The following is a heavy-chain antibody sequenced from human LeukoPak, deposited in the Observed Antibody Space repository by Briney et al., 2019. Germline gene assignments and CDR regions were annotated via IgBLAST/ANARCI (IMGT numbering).Heavy chain of an antibody. CDR1: GGSFSSSSGYY. Sequence: PSETLPLTCTVSGGSFSSSSGYYWGWIRQPPGKGLEWIGSINYSGTTYYNPSLRSPVTISVDTSKKQLSLRLSSVTAADTAVYYCARRGPTSGRGDAFDNWGQGTLVTVSS. D-gene: IGHD6-19*01. V-gene: IGHV4-39*01. J-gene: IGHJ4*02. CDR2: INYSGTT. CDR3: ARRGPTSGRGDAFDN.